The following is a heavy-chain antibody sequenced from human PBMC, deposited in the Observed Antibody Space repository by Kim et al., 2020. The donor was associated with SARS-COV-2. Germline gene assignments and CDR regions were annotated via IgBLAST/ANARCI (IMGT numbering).Heavy chain of an antibody. CDR1: GFTFSSYS. CDR3: ARDSAYSSSWSQAFDI. Sequence: GGSLRLSCAASGFTFSSYSMNWVRQAPGKGLEWVSSISSSSSYIYYADSVKGRFTISRDNAKNSLYLQMNSLRAEDTAVYYCARDSAYSSSWSQAFDIWGQGTMVTVSS. CDR2: ISSSSSYI. V-gene: IGHV3-21*01. J-gene: IGHJ3*02. D-gene: IGHD6-13*01.